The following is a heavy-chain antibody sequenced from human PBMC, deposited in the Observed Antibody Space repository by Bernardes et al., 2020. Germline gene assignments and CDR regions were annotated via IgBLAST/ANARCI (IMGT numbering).Heavy chain of an antibody. Sequence: SETLSLTCTVSGGSISSYYWSWIRQPPGKGLEWIGYIYYSGSTNYNPSLKSRVTISVDTSKNQFSLKLSSVTAADTAVYYCARAITIFGVVYPGGDYWGQGTLVTVSS. D-gene: IGHD3-3*01. CDR2: IYYSGST. J-gene: IGHJ4*02. CDR3: ARAITIFGVVYPGGDY. CDR1: GGSISSYY. V-gene: IGHV4-59*01.